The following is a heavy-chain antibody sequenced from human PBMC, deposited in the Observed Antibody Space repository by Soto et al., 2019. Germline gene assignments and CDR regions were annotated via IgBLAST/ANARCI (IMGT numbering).Heavy chain of an antibody. CDR3: AKDRGLAESGRWSHYYYGMDV. V-gene: IGHV3-30*18. D-gene: IGHD1-26*01. CDR2: ISSDGSSK. CDR1: GFTLTNNG. Sequence: GGSLRLSCVASGFTLTNNGMHWVRQAPGQGLEWVAVISSDGSSKYYGDSVRGRFTISRDNSKNTLFLEMNSLRSEDTAVYYCAKDRGLAESGRWSHYYYGMDVWAHGTTAIVSS. J-gene: IGHJ6*02.